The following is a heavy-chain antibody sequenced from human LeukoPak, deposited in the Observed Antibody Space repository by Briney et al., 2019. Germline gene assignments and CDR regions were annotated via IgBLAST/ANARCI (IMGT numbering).Heavy chain of an antibody. CDR3: AKWGLSGYYSLSDY. CDR1: GFTFSSYA. Sequence: GGSLRLSCAASGFTFSSYAMSWVRQAPGKGLEWVSAISGSGGSTYYADSVKGRFTISRDNSKNTLYLQMNSLRAEDTAVYYCAKWGLSGYYSLSDYWAREPWSPSPQ. CDR2: ISGSGGST. J-gene: IGHJ4*02. V-gene: IGHV3-23*01. D-gene: IGHD3-22*01.